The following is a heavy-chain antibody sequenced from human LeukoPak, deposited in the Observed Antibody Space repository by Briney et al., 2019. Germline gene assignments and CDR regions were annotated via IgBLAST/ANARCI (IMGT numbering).Heavy chain of an antibody. CDR1: GFTFSSYG. V-gene: IGHV3-33*01. J-gene: IGHJ4*02. Sequence: GGSLRLSCAALGFTFSSYGMHWVRQAPGKGLEWVAVIWYDGSNKYYADSVKGRFTISRDNSKNTLYLQMNSLRAEDTAVYYCARLHHGSQTFDYWGQGTLVTVSS. CDR2: IWYDGSNK. CDR3: ARLHHGSQTFDY.